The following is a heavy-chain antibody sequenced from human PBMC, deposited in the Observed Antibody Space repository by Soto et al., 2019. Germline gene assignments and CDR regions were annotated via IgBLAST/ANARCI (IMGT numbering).Heavy chain of an antibody. V-gene: IGHV4-34*01. Sequence: SETLSLTCAVYGGSFSGYYWSWIRQPPGKGLGWIGEINHSGSTNYNPSLKSRVTISVDTSKNQFSLKLSSVTAADTAVYYCARGGLIAARPYFDYWGQGTLVTVSS. D-gene: IGHD6-6*01. CDR2: INHSGST. J-gene: IGHJ4*02. CDR1: GGSFSGYY. CDR3: ARGGLIAARPYFDY.